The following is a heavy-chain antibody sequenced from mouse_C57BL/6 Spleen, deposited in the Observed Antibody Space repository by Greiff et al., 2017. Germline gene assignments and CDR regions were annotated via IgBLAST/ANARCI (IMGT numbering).Heavy chain of an antibody. CDR1: GYTFTSYW. D-gene: IGHD1-1*01. Sequence: QVQLQQPGAELVRPGSSVKLSCKASGYTFTSYWMDWVKQRPGPGLEWIGNIYPSDSETHYNQKFKDKATLTVDKSSSTAYMQLSSLTSEDSAVYYCAREILRYRLDYWGQGTTLTVSS. CDR2: IYPSDSET. V-gene: IGHV1-61*01. CDR3: AREILRYRLDY. J-gene: IGHJ2*01.